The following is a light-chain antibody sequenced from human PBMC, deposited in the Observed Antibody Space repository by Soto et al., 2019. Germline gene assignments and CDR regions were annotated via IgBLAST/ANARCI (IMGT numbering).Light chain of an antibody. CDR1: SSDVGGYNY. Sequence: QSALTQPASVSGSPGQSITISCTGTSSDVGGYNYVSWYQQHPGKAPKLMIYDVSNRPSGVSNRFSGSKSGNTASLTISGLQAEDEADYYCRSSTSRSTYVFGTGTKLTVL. CDR3: RSSTSRSTYV. CDR2: DVS. V-gene: IGLV2-14*01. J-gene: IGLJ1*01.